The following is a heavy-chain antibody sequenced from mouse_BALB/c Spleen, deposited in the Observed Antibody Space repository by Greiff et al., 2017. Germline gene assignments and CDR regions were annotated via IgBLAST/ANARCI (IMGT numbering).Heavy chain of an antibody. V-gene: IGHV7-3*02. CDR2: IRNKANGYTT. Sequence: EVQRVESGGGLVQPGGSLRLSCATSGFTFTDYYMSWVRQPPGKALEWLGFIRNKANGYTTEYSASVKGRFTISRDNSQSILYLQMNTLRAEDSATYYCARDKDGYYYFDYWGQGTTLTVSS. CDR1: GFTFTDYY. J-gene: IGHJ2*01. CDR3: ARDKDGYYYFDY. D-gene: IGHD2-3*01.